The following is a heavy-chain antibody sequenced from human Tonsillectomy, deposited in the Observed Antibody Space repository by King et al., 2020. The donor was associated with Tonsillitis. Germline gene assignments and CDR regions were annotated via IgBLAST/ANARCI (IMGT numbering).Heavy chain of an antibody. V-gene: IGHV5-51*01. CDR2: IYPSDSHT. J-gene: IGHJ6*02. CDR1: GYSFTSYC. Sequence: QLVQSGAEVKKPGESLKISCKGSGYSFTSYCIGWVRQMPGKGLEWMGIIYPSDSHTIYSPSFQGQVTMSVDKSIRTANLQWSSLKASDTAIYYCARTTVVTPGVGMDVWGQGTTVTVSS. D-gene: IGHD4-23*01. CDR3: ARTTVVTPGVGMDV.